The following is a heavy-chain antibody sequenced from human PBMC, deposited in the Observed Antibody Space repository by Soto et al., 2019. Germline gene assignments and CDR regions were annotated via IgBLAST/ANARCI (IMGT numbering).Heavy chain of an antibody. V-gene: IGHV4-30-2*01. CDR3: ARLDYSNEVGRFDP. CDR1: GGSISSGGYS. CDR2: IYHSGST. Sequence: SETLSLTCAVSGGSISSGGYSWSWIRQPPGKGLEWIGYIYHSGSTYYNPSLKSRVTISVDRSKNQFSLKLSSVTTADTAVYYCARLDYSNEVGRFDPWGQGTLVTVSS. J-gene: IGHJ5*02. D-gene: IGHD4-4*01.